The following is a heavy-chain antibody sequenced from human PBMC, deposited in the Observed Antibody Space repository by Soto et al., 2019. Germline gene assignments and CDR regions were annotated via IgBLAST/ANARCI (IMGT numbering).Heavy chain of an antibody. V-gene: IGHV3-15*07. Sequence: EVQLVESGGGLVKPGGSLRLSCAASDFSISNAWMNWVRQAPGTGLEWVGRIKTRSEGEATDYAAPLKDRFTIPRDDSKNTRFVQMSSLKTEDTRVYYCTTWSEEGVWGQGATVIVPS. CDR1: DFSISNAW. J-gene: IGHJ6*02. CDR3: TTWSEEGV. CDR2: IKTRSEGEAT.